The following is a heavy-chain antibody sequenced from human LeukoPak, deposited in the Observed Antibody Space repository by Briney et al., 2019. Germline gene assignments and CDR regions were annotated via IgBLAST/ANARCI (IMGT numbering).Heavy chain of an antibody. CDR3: AREGARIFGVVEEGFDY. CDR1: GGTFTSYA. Sequence: GASVKLSCKASGGTFTSYAISWVRQAPGQGLEWMGGIIPIFGIANYAQKFQGRVTITADKSTSTAYMELSSLRSEDTAVYYCAREGARIFGVVEEGFDYWGQGTLVTVSS. CDR2: IIPIFGIA. D-gene: IGHD3-3*01. V-gene: IGHV1-69*10. J-gene: IGHJ4*02.